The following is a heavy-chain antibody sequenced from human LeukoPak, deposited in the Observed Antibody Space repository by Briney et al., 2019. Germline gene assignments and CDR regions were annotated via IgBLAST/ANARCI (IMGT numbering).Heavy chain of an antibody. D-gene: IGHD4-17*01. CDR3: ARADNYGDYGQ. Sequence: GGSLRLSCAASGFTFSNYSMNWVRQAPGKGLEWVSSISSSSSYTYYADSVKGRFTISRDNAKNSLYLQMNSLRAEDTAVYYCARADNYGDYGQWGKGTTVTVSS. CDR1: GFTFSNYS. V-gene: IGHV3-21*01. CDR2: ISSSSSYT. J-gene: IGHJ6*04.